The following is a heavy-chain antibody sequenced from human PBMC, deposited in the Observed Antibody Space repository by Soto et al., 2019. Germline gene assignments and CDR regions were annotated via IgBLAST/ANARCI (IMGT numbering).Heavy chain of an antibody. Sequence: GGSLRLSCAASGFTFSSYGMHWVRQAPGKGLEWVAVISYDGSNKYYADSVKGRFTISRDNSKNTLYLQMNSLRAEDTAVYYCAKDLAARPPIPYNWFDPWGQGTLVTVSS. V-gene: IGHV3-30*18. D-gene: IGHD6-6*01. CDR2: ISYDGSNK. CDR1: GFTFSSYG. J-gene: IGHJ5*02. CDR3: AKDLAARPPIPYNWFDP.